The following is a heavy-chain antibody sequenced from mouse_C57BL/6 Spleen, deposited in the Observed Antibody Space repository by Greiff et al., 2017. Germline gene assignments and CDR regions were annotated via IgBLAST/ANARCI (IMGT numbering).Heavy chain of an antibody. J-gene: IGHJ3*01. Sequence: EVKLVESGPGLVKPSQSLSLTCSVTGYSITSCTYWNWIRQFPGNKLECMCYLSYDGSNNYNPSLKNRISITRDTSKNQFFLKLNSVTTEDTATYYCASLLGGFAYWGQGTLVTVSA. V-gene: IGHV3-6*01. CDR3: ASLLGGFAY. CDR1: GYSITSCTY. CDR2: LSYDGSN. D-gene: IGHD2-1*01.